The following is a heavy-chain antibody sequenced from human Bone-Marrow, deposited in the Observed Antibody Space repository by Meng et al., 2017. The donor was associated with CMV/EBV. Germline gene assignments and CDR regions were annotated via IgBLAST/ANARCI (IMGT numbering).Heavy chain of an antibody. CDR3: ARRLRSFLWDY. J-gene: IGHJ4*02. CDR1: GGSFSDHY. D-gene: IGHD3-3*02. CDR2: INHRGST. V-gene: IGHV4-34*01. Sequence: LACPVYGGSFSDHYWSWIRQPPGKGLEWIGEINHRGSTNYSPSLKSRVTISVDTSKNQFSLKLRSVTAADPAVYYCARRLRSFLWDYWGQGTLVTVSS.